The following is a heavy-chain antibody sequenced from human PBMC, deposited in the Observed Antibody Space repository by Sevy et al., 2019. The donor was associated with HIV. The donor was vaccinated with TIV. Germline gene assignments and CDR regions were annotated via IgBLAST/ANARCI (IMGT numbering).Heavy chain of an antibody. J-gene: IGHJ6*03. V-gene: IGHV3-7*01. CDR2: IKQDGSEK. D-gene: IGHD3-9*01. CDR3: ATSPPLNILRPLYYYYYMDV. Sequence: GGSLRLSCAASGFTFSSYWMSWVRQAPGKGLEWVASIKQDGSEKYYVDSVKGRFTISRDNAKNSLYLQMNSLRAEDTAVYYCATSPPLNILRPLYYYYYMDVWGKGTTVTVSS. CDR1: GFTFSSYW.